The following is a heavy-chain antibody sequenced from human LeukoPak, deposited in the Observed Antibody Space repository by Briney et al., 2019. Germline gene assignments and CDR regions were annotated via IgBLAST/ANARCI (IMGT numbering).Heavy chain of an antibody. J-gene: IGHJ3*02. CDR3: ASGTPRAFDI. V-gene: IGHV1-24*01. CDR1: GDTLTELS. CDR2: FDPEDGET. Sequence: GASVKVSCNVSGDTLTELSMHWVRQAPGKGLEWMGGFDPEDGETIYAQKFQGRVTMTEDTSTDTAYMELSSLRSEDTAVYYCASGTPRAFDIWGQGTMVTVSS.